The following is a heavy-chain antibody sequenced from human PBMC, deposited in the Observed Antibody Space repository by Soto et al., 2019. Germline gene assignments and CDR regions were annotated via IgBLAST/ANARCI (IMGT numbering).Heavy chain of an antibody. J-gene: IGHJ4*02. CDR2: ISSNGGST. CDR1: GFTFSSYA. CDR3: VNPRIVADGRDY. D-gene: IGHD6-13*01. Sequence: HPGGSLRLSCSASGFTFSSYAMHWVRQAPGKGLAYVSAISSNGGSTYYADSVKGRFTISRDNSKNTLYLQMSSLRAEDTAVYYWVNPRIVADGRDYWGQGTLEAVSS. V-gene: IGHV3-64D*06.